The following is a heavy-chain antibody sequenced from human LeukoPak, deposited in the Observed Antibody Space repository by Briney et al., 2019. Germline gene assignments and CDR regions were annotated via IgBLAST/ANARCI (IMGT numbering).Heavy chain of an antibody. CDR2: IYYSGST. Sequence: PSETLSLTCIVSGGSISSSNYYWGWIRQPPGKGLEWIGSIYYSGSTYDNPSLKSRVTISVDTSKNRFSLKLSSVTAADTAVYYCARLNSGSPDAFDIWGQGTMVTVSS. CDR1: GGSISSSNYY. V-gene: IGHV4-39*01. J-gene: IGHJ3*02. D-gene: IGHD1-26*01. CDR3: ARLNSGSPDAFDI.